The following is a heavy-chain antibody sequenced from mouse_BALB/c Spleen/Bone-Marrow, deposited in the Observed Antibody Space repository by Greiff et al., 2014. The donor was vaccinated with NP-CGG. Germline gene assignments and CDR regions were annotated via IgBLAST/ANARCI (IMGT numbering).Heavy chain of an antibody. V-gene: IGHV1S56*01. J-gene: IGHJ1*01. D-gene: IGHD2-3*01. CDR3: ASYDGSYFDV. CDR1: GYTFTSYY. Sequence: VKLVESGPELVKPGASVRISCKASGYTFTSYYIHWVKQRPGQGLEWIGWIYPGNVNTKYNEKFKGKATLTADKSSSTAYMQLSSLTSEDSAVYFCASYDGSYFDVWGAGTTVTVSS. CDR2: IYPGNVNT.